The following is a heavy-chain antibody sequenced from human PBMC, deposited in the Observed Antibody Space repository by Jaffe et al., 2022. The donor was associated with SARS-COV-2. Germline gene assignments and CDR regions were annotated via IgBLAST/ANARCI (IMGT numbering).Heavy chain of an antibody. Sequence: EVQLVESGGGLVQPGGSLRLSCAASGFTFSRSSMNWVRQAPGKGLEWVSYISSGSSTIYYTDSVKGRFTISRDNAKNSLSLQMNSLRDEDTAVYYCARGSEIWEPRPFYYHGMDVWGQGTTVTVSS. CDR3: ARGSEIWEPRPFYYHGMDV. CDR1: GFTFSRSS. CDR2: ISSGSSTI. J-gene: IGHJ6*02. V-gene: IGHV3-48*02. D-gene: IGHD3-16*01.